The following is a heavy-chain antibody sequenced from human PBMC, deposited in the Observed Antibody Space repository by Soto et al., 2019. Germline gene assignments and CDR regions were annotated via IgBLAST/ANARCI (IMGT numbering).Heavy chain of an antibody. Sequence: SETLSLTCTVSGGSISSGDYYWSWIRQPPGKGLEWIGYIYYSGSTYYNPSLKSRVTISVDTSKNQFSLKLSSVTAADTAVYYCASTSYGYIFYYYRGQGTLVTVS. D-gene: IGHD5-18*01. CDR2: IYYSGST. J-gene: IGHJ4*02. V-gene: IGHV4-30-4*01. CDR3: ASTSYGYIFYYY. CDR1: GGSISSGDYY.